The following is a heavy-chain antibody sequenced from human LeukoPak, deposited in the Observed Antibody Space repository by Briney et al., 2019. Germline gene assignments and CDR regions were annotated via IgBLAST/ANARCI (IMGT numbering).Heavy chain of an antibody. D-gene: IGHD3-9*01. V-gene: IGHV4-34*01. CDR3: ARGHDDILTGYSPGAFDI. J-gene: IGHJ3*02. CDR2: INHSGST. CDR1: GGSFSGYY. Sequence: PSETLSLTCAVYGGSFSGYYWSWIRQPPGKGLEWIGEINHSGSTNYNPSLKSRVTISVDTSKNQFSLKLSSVTAADTAVYYCARGHDDILTGYSPGAFDIWGQGTMVTVFS.